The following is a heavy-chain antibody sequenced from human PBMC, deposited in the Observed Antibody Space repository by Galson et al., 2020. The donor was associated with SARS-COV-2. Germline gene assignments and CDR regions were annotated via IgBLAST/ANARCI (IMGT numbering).Heavy chain of an antibody. CDR2: ISDSGTTT. CDR3: ATGWMKFDT. J-gene: IGHJ5*02. Sequence: GGSLTLSCTASGFTFSRFSINWVCKAPRTGQGWVSGISDSGTTTNYSESVKGRFTISRDNSKNTLYLQMNNLGAEDTAAYHCATGWMKFDTLGQGTLVTVAS. CDR1: GFTFSRFS. V-gene: IGHV3-23*01. D-gene: IGHD2-2*03.